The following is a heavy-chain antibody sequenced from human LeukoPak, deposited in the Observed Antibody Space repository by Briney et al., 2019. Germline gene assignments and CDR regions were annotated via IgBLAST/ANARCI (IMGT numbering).Heavy chain of an antibody. D-gene: IGHD1-26*01. V-gene: IGHV3-21*01. Sequence: GGSLRLSCAASGFTLSNYNMNWVRQAPGKAMEWVSSITRSGTYIFYADSEKGRFTISRDNAKNSLYLQMDSLGPEDTAVYYCARDPYSGNYGNDYYYYMDVWGKGTTVTISS. CDR1: GFTLSNYN. CDR2: ITRSGTYI. J-gene: IGHJ6*03. CDR3: ARDPYSGNYGNDYYYYMDV.